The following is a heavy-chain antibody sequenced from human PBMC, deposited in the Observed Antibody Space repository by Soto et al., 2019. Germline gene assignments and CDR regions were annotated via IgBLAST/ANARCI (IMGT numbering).Heavy chain of an antibody. CDR2: INPSGGST. CDR1: GYTFTTYY. V-gene: IGHV1-46*01. J-gene: IGHJ4*02. Sequence: ASVKVSCKASGYTFTTYYMYWVRQAPGQGLEWMGIINPSGGSTSFAQKFQGRVTMARDTSTSTVYMELISLTSEDTAVYYCARDVGMASRPYLDYWGQGTLVTVSS. CDR3: ARDVGMASRPYLDY. D-gene: IGHD6-6*01.